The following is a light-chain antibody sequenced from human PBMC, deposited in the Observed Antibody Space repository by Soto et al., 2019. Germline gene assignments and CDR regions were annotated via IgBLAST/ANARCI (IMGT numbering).Light chain of an antibody. CDR3: LQDINYPWT. CDR1: QGVSSH. CDR2: EVS. Sequence: AIQLTPFPSSLSASVGDRVTITCRASQGVSSHLAWHQQKPGKAPKLLIYEVSTLQSGVPSRFSGSGSGTDFTLAISSLQPEDSATYYCLQDINYPWTFGQGTKVDIK. J-gene: IGKJ1*01. V-gene: IGKV1-6*01.